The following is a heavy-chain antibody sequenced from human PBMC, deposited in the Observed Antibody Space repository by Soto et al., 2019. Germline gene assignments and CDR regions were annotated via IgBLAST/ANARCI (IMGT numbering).Heavy chain of an antibody. V-gene: IGHV1-2*02. Sequence: QVQLVQSVAAVKKPGASVKVSCRASGYTFSDYYMHWVRQAPGQGLEWMGWINPNSGATSYSQKVQGRVTMTTDTSISAANMELSRLRSDDTAVYYCARVRYSGYDSDFDHWGQGTLVSVSS. CDR1: GYTFSDYY. J-gene: IGHJ4*02. D-gene: IGHD5-12*01. CDR3: ARVRYSGYDSDFDH. CDR2: INPNSGAT.